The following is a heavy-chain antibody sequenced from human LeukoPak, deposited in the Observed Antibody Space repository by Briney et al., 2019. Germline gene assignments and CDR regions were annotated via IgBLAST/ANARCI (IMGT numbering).Heavy chain of an antibody. CDR3: ARVGMAAPDVWFDP. J-gene: IGHJ5*02. CDR2: IYYSGST. D-gene: IGHD5-24*01. Sequence: SETLSLTCTVSGGSISSGDYYWSWIRQPPGKGLEWIGYIYYSGSTYYNPSLKSRVTKSVDTSKNQFSLKLSSVTAADTAVYYCARVGMAAPDVWFDPWGQGTLVTVSS. V-gene: IGHV4-30-4*01. CDR1: GGSISSGDYY.